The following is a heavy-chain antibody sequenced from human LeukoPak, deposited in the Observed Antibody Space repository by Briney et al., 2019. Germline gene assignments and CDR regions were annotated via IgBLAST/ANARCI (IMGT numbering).Heavy chain of an antibody. Sequence: ASVKVSCKVSGYTLTELSMHWVRQAPGKGLEWMGGFDPEDGETIYAQKFQGRVTMTEDTSTDTAYMELSSLRSEDTAVYYCATSKPSYGDPYYFDYWGQGTLVTVSS. CDR2: FDPEDGET. CDR3: ATSKPSYGDPYYFDY. V-gene: IGHV1-24*01. D-gene: IGHD4-17*01. CDR1: GYTLTELS. J-gene: IGHJ4*02.